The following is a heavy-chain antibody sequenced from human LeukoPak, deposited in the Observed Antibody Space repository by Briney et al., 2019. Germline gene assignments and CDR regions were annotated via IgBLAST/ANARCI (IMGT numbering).Heavy chain of an antibody. CDR3: ARVLEPYYYDSRGAFDI. CDR1: GYTFTSYD. Sequence: ASVKVSCKASGYTFTSYDINWVRQATGQGLEWMGWMNPNSGNTGYAQKFQGRVTITRNTSISTAYMELSSLRSEDTAVYYCARVLEPYYYDSRGAFDIWGQGTMVTVSS. V-gene: IGHV1-8*03. J-gene: IGHJ3*02. CDR2: MNPNSGNT. D-gene: IGHD3-22*01.